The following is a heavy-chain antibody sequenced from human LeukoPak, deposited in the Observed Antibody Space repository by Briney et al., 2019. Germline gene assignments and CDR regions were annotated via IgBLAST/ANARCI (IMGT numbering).Heavy chain of an antibody. CDR1: GFAVSDHY. D-gene: IGHD3-22*01. CDR3: ARASLDSSGYYNWFDP. V-gene: IGHV3-30*02. J-gene: IGHJ5*02. Sequence: GGSLRLSCAASGFAVSDHYMNWVRQAPGKGLEWVAFIRYDGSNKYYADSVKGRFTISRDNSKNTLYLQMNSLRAEDTAVYYCARASLDSSGYYNWFDPWGQGTLVTVSS. CDR2: IRYDGSNK.